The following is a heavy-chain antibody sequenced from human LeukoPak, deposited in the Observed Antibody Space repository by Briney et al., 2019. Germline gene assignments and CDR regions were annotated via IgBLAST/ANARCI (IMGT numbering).Heavy chain of an antibody. CDR1: GGSISSYY. J-gene: IGHJ4*02. CDR2: IYYSGST. D-gene: IGHD6-19*01. Sequence: PSETLSLTCTVSGGSISSYYWSWIRQPPGKGLQWIGYIYYSGSTNYNPSLNSRVTISIDTSKNQFSLKLSSVTAADTAVYYCARGRIAVAGRGPFDYWGQGTLVTVSS. CDR3: ARGRIAVAGRGPFDY. V-gene: IGHV4-59*01.